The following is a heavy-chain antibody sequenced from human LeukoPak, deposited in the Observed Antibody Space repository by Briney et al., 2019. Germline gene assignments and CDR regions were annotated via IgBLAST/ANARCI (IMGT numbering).Heavy chain of an antibody. D-gene: IGHD2-2*01. CDR3: ARDRGYCSSTCCLNWFDP. CDR2: IIPIFGTA. CDR1: GGTFISYA. Sequence: SVNVSFKASGGTFISYAISWVRQAPGQGLEWMGGIIPIFGTANYAQKFQGRVTITADESTSTAYMELSSLRSEDTAVYYCARDRGYCSSTCCLNWFDPWGQGTLVTVSS. V-gene: IGHV1-69*13. J-gene: IGHJ5*02.